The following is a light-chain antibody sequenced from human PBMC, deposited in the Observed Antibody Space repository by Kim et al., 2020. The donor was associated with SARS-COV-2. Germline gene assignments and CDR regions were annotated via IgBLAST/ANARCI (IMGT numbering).Light chain of an antibody. Sequence: SYELTQPPSVSVAPGKTARITCGGNNIGSKSVHWYQQKPGQAPVLVIYYDSDRPSGIPERFSGSNSGNTATLTISRVEAGDEADYYCQVWDSSSDHPYVFGTGTNVTVL. CDR3: QVWDSSSDHPYV. J-gene: IGLJ1*01. V-gene: IGLV3-21*04. CDR1: NIGSKS. CDR2: YDS.